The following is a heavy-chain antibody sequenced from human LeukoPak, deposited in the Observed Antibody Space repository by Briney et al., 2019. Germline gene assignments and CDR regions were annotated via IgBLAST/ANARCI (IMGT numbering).Heavy chain of an antibody. Sequence: TSETLSLTCTVSGGSISSYYWSWIRQPPGKGLEWIGEINHSGSTNYNPSLKSRVTISVDTSKNQFSLKLSSVTAADTAVYYCARRGAIFGLSWFDPWGQGTLVTVSS. CDR1: GGSISSYY. V-gene: IGHV4-34*01. J-gene: IGHJ5*02. CDR2: INHSGST. CDR3: ARRGAIFGLSWFDP. D-gene: IGHD3-3*01.